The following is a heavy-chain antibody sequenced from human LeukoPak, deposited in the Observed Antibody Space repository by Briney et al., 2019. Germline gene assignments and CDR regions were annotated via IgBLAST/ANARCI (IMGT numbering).Heavy chain of an antibody. CDR1: GFTFSSYG. CDR2: ISGSGGST. CDR3: ARELIVVPATFDY. D-gene: IGHD2-2*01. J-gene: IGHJ4*02. Sequence: GGSLRLSCAASGFTFSSYGMSWVRQAPGKGLEWVSAISGSGGSTYYADSVKGRFTISRDNSKNTLYLQMNSLRAEDTAVYYCARELIVVPATFDYWGQGTLVTVSS. V-gene: IGHV3-23*01.